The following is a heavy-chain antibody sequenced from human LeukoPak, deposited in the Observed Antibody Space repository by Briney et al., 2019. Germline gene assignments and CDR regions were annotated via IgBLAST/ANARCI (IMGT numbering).Heavy chain of an antibody. CDR2: IVVGSGNT. V-gene: IGHV1-58*02. Sequence: SVKVSCKASGFTFTSSAMQWVRQARGKRLEWIGWIVVGSGNTNYAQKFQERVTITRDMSTSTAYMELSSLRSEDTAVYYCAAVSLVFSVSDPWGQGTLVTVSS. D-gene: IGHD2-21*01. CDR1: GFTFTSSA. J-gene: IGHJ5*02. CDR3: AAVSLVFSVSDP.